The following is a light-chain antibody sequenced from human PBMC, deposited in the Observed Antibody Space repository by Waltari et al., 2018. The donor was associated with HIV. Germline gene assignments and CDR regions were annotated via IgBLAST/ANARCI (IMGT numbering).Light chain of an antibody. V-gene: IGLV2-18*02. CDR1: SSDVGSYNR. CDR3: SSYTSSTVV. J-gene: IGLJ2*01. CDR2: EVN. Sequence: QSALTQPPSVSGSPGQSVTISCTGTSSDVGSYNRVSWYQQPPGTAPKRMIYEVNNRPPGVPDRVSGSKSGNTASLTSSGLQAEDEADYYCSSYTSSTVVFGGGTKLTVL.